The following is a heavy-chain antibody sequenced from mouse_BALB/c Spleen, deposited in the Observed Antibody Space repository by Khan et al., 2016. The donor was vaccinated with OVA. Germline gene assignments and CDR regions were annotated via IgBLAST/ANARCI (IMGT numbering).Heavy chain of an antibody. J-gene: IGHJ1*01. V-gene: IGHV9-3-1*01. Sequence: QIQLVQSGPELKKPGETVKISCKASGYTFTNYGMNWVKQAPGKGLKWMGWINTYTGEPTYADDFKGRFAFSLETSASTAYLQINNLKDEDTATYYCASGRYWYFGVWGAGTTVTVSS. CDR2: INTYTGEP. CDR3: ASGRYWYFGV. D-gene: IGHD1-1*01. CDR1: GYTFTNYG.